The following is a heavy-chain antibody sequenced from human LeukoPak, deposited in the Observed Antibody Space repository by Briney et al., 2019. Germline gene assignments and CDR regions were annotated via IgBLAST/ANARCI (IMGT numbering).Heavy chain of an antibody. V-gene: IGHV4-4*07. J-gene: IGHJ4*02. CDR3: ARENSGSYREFDY. Sequence: PSETLSLTCTVSGGSISSYYWSWLRQPAGKGLEWIGRIYTSGSTNYNASLNSRVSMSVDTSKNQFSLKLSSVTAADTALFYCARENSGSYREFDYWGQGTLVTVSS. D-gene: IGHD1-26*01. CDR1: GGSISSYY. CDR2: IYTSGST.